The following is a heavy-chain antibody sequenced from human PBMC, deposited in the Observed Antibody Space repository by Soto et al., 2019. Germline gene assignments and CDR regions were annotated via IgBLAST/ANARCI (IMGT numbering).Heavy chain of an antibody. J-gene: IGHJ4*02. Sequence: QVQLVESGGGVVQPGRSLRLSCAASGFTFSSYAMHWVRQAPGKGLEWVAVISYDGSNKYYADSVKGRFTISRDNSKNTLDLQMNSLRAEDTAVYYCARPQGGIVATSVVYWGQGTLVTVSS. CDR2: ISYDGSNK. CDR3: ARPQGGIVATSVVY. CDR1: GFTFSSYA. D-gene: IGHD5-12*01. V-gene: IGHV3-30-3*01.